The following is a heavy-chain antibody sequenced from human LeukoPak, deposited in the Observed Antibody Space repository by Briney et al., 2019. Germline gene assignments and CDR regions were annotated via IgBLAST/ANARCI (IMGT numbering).Heavy chain of an antibody. CDR1: GFTFSSYW. Sequence: GGSLRLSCAASGFTFSSYWMNWVRQAPGKGLEWVSSISSSSSYIYYADSVKGRSTISRDNAKNSLYLQMNSLRAEDTAVYYCARDRNYDYIWGSYRPDYFDYWGQGTLVTASS. CDR3: ARDRNYDYIWGSYRPDYFDY. D-gene: IGHD3-16*02. CDR2: ISSSSSYI. J-gene: IGHJ4*02. V-gene: IGHV3-21*01.